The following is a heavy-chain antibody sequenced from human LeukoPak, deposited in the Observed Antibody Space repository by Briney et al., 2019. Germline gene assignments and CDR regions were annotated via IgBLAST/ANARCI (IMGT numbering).Heavy chain of an antibody. Sequence: GASVKVSCKASGYTFTSYYMHWVRQAPGQGLEWMGIINPSGGSTSYAQKFQGRVTMTRDTSTSTVYMELSSLRSEDTAVYYCARDHSLEGATPSRFDYWGQGTLVTVSS. V-gene: IGHV1-46*01. J-gene: IGHJ4*02. CDR1: GYTFTSYY. CDR3: ARDHSLEGATPSRFDY. D-gene: IGHD1-26*01. CDR2: INPSGGST.